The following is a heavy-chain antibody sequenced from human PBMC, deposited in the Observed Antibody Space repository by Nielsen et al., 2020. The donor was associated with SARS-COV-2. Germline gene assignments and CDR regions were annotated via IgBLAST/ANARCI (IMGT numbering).Heavy chain of an antibody. J-gene: IGHJ4*02. D-gene: IGHD4-23*01. CDR2: IRSYANEYAT. V-gene: IGHV3-73*01. Sequence: GGSLRLSCVASGFTFSGSAMHWVRQASGKGLEWLGRIRSYANEYATAYTASVKGRFTISRDDSKNTAYLQMNSLKTEDMAVYYCSSPTVAYWGQGTLVTVSS. CDR3: SSPTVAY. CDR1: GFTFSGSA.